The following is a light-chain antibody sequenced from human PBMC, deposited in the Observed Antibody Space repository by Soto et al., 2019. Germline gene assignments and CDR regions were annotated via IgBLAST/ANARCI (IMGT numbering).Light chain of an antibody. CDR3: QQYYSYPGT. CDR1: QGISSY. J-gene: IGKJ3*01. CDR2: AAS. Sequence: AIRMTQSPSSLSASTGDRVTITCRASQGISSYLAWYQQKPGKAPKLLIYAASTLQSGVPSRFSGSGSGTDFTLTSSCLQSEDFATYYCQQYYSYPGTLVPGTKVDIK. V-gene: IGKV1-8*01.